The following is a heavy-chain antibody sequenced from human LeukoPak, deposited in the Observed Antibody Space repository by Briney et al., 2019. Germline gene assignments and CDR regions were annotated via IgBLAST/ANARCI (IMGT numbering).Heavy chain of an antibody. CDR1: GLSLTTSGVG. CDR2: IYWDDDK. J-gene: IGHJ4*02. D-gene: IGHD6-13*01. Sequence: SGPTLVKPTQTLTLTCTFSGLSLTTSGVGVGWIRQPPGKALDWLALIYWDDDKRYSPSLKSRLTITKDTSKNQVVLRMTNMDPVDTATYYCARYSTRWTSYEYWGQGTLVTVSS. V-gene: IGHV2-5*02. CDR3: ARYSTRWTSYEY.